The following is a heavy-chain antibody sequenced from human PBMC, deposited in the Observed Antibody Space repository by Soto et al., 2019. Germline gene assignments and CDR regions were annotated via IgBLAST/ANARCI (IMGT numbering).Heavy chain of an antibody. CDR1: GGSISSGGYN. Sequence: SETLSLTCTVSGGSISSGGYNWSWIRQHPGKGLEWIGYIYYSGRTYYNPSLKSRVTISVDTSKNQFSLTLSSVTAADTAVYYCARVPVYDILTGYPAGGSDYWGQGTLVTVSS. CDR2: IYYSGRT. J-gene: IGHJ4*02. CDR3: ARVPVYDILTGYPAGGSDY. D-gene: IGHD3-9*01. V-gene: IGHV4-31*03.